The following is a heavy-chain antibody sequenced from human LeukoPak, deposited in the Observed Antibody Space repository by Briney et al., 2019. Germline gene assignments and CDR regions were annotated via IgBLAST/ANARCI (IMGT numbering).Heavy chain of an antibody. J-gene: IGHJ4*02. CDR3: ARVVGTDEGADY. CDR1: GFTFRHYW. Sequence: GGSLRLSCAASGFTFRHYWMNWVRQGLGRGLDGVANIKPDGSEKRYADSVKGRFTISRDNAESSLYLQMNSLRAEDTAVYYCARVVGTDEGADYWGQGTLVTVSS. CDR2: IKPDGSEK. D-gene: IGHD1-7*01. V-gene: IGHV3-7*04.